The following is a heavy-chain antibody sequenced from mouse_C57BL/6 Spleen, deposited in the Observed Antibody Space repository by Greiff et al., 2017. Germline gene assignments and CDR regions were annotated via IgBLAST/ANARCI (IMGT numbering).Heavy chain of an antibody. D-gene: IGHD2-1*01. Sequence: VQLQQSGAELVKPGASVKLSCKASGYTFTSYWMHWVKQRPGQGLEWIGMIHPNSGSTNYNEKFNSKATLTVDKSSSTAYMQLSSLTSEDSAVYYCARDYGNSDWYFDVWGTGTTVTVSS. V-gene: IGHV1-64*01. J-gene: IGHJ1*03. CDR2: IHPNSGST. CDR3: ARDYGNSDWYFDV. CDR1: GYTFTSYW.